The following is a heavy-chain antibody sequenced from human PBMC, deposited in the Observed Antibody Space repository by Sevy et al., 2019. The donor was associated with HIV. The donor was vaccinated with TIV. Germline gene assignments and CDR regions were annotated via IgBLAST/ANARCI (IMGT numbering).Heavy chain of an antibody. CDR2: IRYDGNQK. D-gene: IGHD3-3*01. V-gene: IGHV3-33*01. Sequence: GGSLRLSCAASGFTFSGYGMHWVRQAPGKGLEWVALIRYDGNQKFYADSVKGRFTISRDNSQNTVYLQMNSLRVVDCYVYYCASGFYDFCNDTTEYYGMDVWGQGTTVTVSS. J-gene: IGHJ6*02. CDR1: GFTFSGYG. CDR3: ASGFYDFCNDTTEYYGMDV.